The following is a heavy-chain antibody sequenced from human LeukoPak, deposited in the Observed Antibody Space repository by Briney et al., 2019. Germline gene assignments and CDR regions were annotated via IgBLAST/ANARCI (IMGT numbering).Heavy chain of an antibody. CDR3: ARLRYFNWFDP. J-gene: IGHJ5*02. Sequence: PSGTLSLTCTVSGGSISSYYWSWIRQPPGKGLEWIGYIYYSGSTNYNPSLKSRVTISVDTSKNQFSLKLSSVTAADTAVYYCARLRYFNWFDPWGQGTLVTVSS. D-gene: IGHD3-9*01. V-gene: IGHV4-59*08. CDR2: IYYSGST. CDR1: GGSISSYY.